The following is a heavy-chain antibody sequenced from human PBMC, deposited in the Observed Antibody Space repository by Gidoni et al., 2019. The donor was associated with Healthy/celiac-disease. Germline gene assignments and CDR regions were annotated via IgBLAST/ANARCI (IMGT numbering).Heavy chain of an antibody. J-gene: IGHJ3*02. Sequence: EVQLVESGGGLVKPGGSLRLSCAASGFTFSNAWMSWVRQAPGKGLEWVGRIKSKTDGGTTDYAAPVKGRFTISRDDSKNTLYLQMNSLKTEDTAVYYCTTADYDFWSGYWAFDIWGQGTMVTVSS. CDR1: GFTFSNAW. V-gene: IGHV3-15*01. D-gene: IGHD3-3*01. CDR3: TTADYDFWSGYWAFDI. CDR2: IKSKTDGGTT.